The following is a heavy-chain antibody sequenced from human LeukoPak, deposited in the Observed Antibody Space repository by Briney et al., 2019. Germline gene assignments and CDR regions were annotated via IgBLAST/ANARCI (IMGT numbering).Heavy chain of an antibody. J-gene: IGHJ4*02. CDR1: GGSISSGGYS. CDR2: ISHSGST. D-gene: IGHD4-17*01. CDR3: ARAAGGDSVFDY. V-gene: IGHV4-30-2*01. Sequence: SETLYLTCAVSGGSISSGGYSWSWIRQPPGIRQPPGKGLEWIGYISHSGSTHYNPSLESRVTISVDRSKNQFSLKMTSVTAADTAVYYCARAAGGDSVFDYWGQGTLVTVSS.